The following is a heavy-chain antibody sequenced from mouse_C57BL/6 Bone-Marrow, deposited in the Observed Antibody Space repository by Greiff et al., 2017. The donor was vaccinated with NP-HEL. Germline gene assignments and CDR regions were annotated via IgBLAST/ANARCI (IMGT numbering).Heavy chain of an antibody. Sequence: QVQLQQPGAELVKPGASVKLSCKASGYTFTSYWMHWVKQRPGRGLEWIGRIDPNSGGTKYNEKFKSKATLTVDKPSSTAYMQLSSLTSEDSAVYYCARSRGIYYGNCWYAMDYWGQGTSVTVSS. D-gene: IGHD2-1*01. CDR3: ARSRGIYYGNCWYAMDY. J-gene: IGHJ4*01. CDR2: IDPNSGGT. CDR1: GYTFTSYW. V-gene: IGHV1-72*01.